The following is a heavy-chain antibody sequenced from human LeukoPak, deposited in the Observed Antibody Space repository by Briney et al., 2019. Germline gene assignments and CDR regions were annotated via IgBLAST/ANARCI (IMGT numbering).Heavy chain of an antibody. CDR1: GFTFSDYW. CDR2: IKQDGSQR. CDR3: ARRGGSSSRRSPIDY. D-gene: IGHD6-6*01. J-gene: IGHJ4*02. V-gene: IGHV3-7*01. Sequence: GGSLRLSCTASGFTFSDYWMTWVRQAPGKGPEWVANIKQDGSQRYYVDPVRGRFTISRDNAKNSLFLQMNGLRAEDTAVYCARRGGSSSRRSPIDYWGQGTLVTVSS.